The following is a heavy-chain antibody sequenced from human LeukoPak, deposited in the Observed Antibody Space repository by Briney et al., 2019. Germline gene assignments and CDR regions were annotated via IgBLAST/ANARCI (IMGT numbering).Heavy chain of an antibody. V-gene: IGHV3-13*01. CDR2: IGTAGDT. Sequence: GGSLRLSCAASGFTFSNYDMHWVRQATGKGLEWVSAIGTAGDTYYPGSVKGRFTISRENAKNSLYLQMNSLRGGDTAVYYCARGPATVTASYYYYGMDVWGQGTTVTVSS. CDR1: GFTFSNYD. D-gene: IGHD4-17*01. J-gene: IGHJ6*02. CDR3: ARGPATVTASYYYYGMDV.